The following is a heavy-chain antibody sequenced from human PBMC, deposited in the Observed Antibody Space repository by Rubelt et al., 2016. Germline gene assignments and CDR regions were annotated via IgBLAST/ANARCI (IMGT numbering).Heavy chain of an antibody. D-gene: IGHD3-10*01. CDR2: IYSGGST. Sequence: LVQPGGSLRLSCAASGFTFSSYAMSWVRQAPGKGLEWVSVIYSGGSTYYAVSVKGRFTISRDNSKNTLYLQMNSLRAEDTAVYYCARGAVAGRYGMDVWGQGTTVTVSS. J-gene: IGHJ6*02. CDR1: GFTFSSYA. CDR3: ARGAVAGRYGMDV. V-gene: IGHV3-23*03.